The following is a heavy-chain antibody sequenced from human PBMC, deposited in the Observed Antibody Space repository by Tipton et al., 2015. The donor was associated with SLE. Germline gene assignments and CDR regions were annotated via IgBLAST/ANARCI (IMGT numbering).Heavy chain of an antibody. V-gene: IGHV3-23*03. CDR2: IYSGGSST. D-gene: IGHD6-13*01. CDR1: GFTFSSYA. J-gene: IGHJ1*01. CDR3: AKNRGTDYSSSWYLVGFHL. Sequence: SLRLSCAASGFTFSSYAMSWVRQAPGKGLEWVSAIYSGGSSTYYADSVKGRVTISRDNAENTLDLQMNSLRAEDPAVYYCAKNRGTDYSSSWYLVGFHLWGQGTLVTVSS.